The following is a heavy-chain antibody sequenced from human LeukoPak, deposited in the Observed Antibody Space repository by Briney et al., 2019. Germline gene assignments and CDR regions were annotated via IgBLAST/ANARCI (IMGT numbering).Heavy chain of an antibody. V-gene: IGHV4-4*02. Sequence: PSGTLSLTCAVSGGSISSSNWWSWVRQPPGKGLEWIAEIHHSGSTNYNPSLKSRVTISVDKSKNQFSLKLSSVTAADTAAYYCARIRGFGADYYYYYMDVWGKGTTVTVSS. CDR3: ARIRGFGADYYYYYMDV. J-gene: IGHJ6*03. CDR2: IHHSGST. CDR1: GGSISSSNW. D-gene: IGHD3-10*01.